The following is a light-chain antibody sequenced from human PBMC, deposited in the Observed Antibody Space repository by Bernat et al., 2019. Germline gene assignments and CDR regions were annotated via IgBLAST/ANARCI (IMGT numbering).Light chain of an antibody. CDR2: DVR. V-gene: IGLV2-14*03. CDR1: SSYAGGYDY. J-gene: IGLJ3*02. Sequence: QSALTQPASVSGSPGQSITISCTGTSSYAGGYDYVAWYQQHPGRAPKLMIYDVRDRPSGISNRFSGSKSGDTASLTISGLQAEDEADYFCCSCTCYGTLVFGGGTRFTVL. CDR3: CSCTCYGTLV.